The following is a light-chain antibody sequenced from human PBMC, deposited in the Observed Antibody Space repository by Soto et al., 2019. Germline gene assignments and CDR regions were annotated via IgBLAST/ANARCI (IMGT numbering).Light chain of an antibody. Sequence: ETVLTQSPGTLSLSPGERATLSCRVSQIISSSYLAWYQQKPGQAPRLLIYAASTRATGIPDRFSGSGSGTDFTLTISRLEPEDFAVYYCQQYGSSPPCTFGEGNRVEIK. CDR1: QIISSSY. V-gene: IGKV3-20*01. CDR2: AAS. J-gene: IGKJ1*01. CDR3: QQYGSSPPCT.